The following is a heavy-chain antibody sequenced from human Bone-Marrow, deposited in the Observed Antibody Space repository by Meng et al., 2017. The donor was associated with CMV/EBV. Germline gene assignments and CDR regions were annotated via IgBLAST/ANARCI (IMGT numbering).Heavy chain of an antibody. J-gene: IGHJ5*02. CDR2: IIPIFGTA. D-gene: IGHD2-15*01. Sequence: CKASGYTFTGYYMHWVRQAPGQGLEWMGGIIPIFGTANYAQKFQGRVTITTDESTSTAYMELSSLRSEDTAVYYCARGGSGKNWFDPWGQGTLVTVSS. CDR3: ARGGSGKNWFDP. V-gene: IGHV1-69*05. CDR1: GYTFTGYY.